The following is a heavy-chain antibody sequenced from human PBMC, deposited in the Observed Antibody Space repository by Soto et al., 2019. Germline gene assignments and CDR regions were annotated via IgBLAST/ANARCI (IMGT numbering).Heavy chain of an antibody. J-gene: IGHJ4*02. V-gene: IGHV3-48*03. Sequence: GGSLRLSCAASGFTFSGYEMNWVRQAPGKGLEWVSYISSSGSTIYYADSVKGRFTISRDNAKNSLYLQMNSLRAEDTAVYYCATDSQQLVPFYFDYWGQGTLVTVSS. CDR3: ATDSQQLVPFYFDY. CDR1: GFTFSGYE. D-gene: IGHD6-13*01. CDR2: ISSSGSTI.